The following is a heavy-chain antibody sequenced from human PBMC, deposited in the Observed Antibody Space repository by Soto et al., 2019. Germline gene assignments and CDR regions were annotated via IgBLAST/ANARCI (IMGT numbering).Heavy chain of an antibody. CDR1: GRSMSSNY. Sequence: SETLSLTCAVSGRSMSSNYWSWIRQSPDKGLEWLGYVFYGGTDYNPSLGGRGRMSVETANGQISLKLTSETVTDAAVAYCACYRGALYFESWGPGILVTVSS. CDR3: ACYRGALYFES. CDR2: VFYGGT. J-gene: IGHJ4*02. D-gene: IGHD3-16*01. V-gene: IGHV4-59*01.